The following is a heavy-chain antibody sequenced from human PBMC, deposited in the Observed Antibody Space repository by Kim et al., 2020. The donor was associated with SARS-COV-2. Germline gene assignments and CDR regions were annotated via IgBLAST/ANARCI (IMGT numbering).Heavy chain of an antibody. V-gene: IGHV4-59*01. Sequence: SETLSLTCTVSGASISNYYWSWIRQFPGKGLEWIGYIYYSGSTNYNPSLKSRVTISVDTSENQFSLKLSSVTAADTAVYYCARRDHSGYYFPWGQGTLVTVSS. CDR3: ARRDHSGYYFP. J-gene: IGHJ5*02. D-gene: IGHD3-22*01. CDR1: GASISNYY. CDR2: IYYSGST.